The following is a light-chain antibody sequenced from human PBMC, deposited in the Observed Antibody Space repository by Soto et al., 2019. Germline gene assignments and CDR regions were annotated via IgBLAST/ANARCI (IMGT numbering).Light chain of an antibody. Sequence: DIQMTQSPSSVSASVGDRVTITCRASQGISSRLAWYQQKPGKAPNFLIYAASNLQGGVPSRFSGSGSETDFTLTIGSLQPEDFATYYCQQANSFPLTFGGGTKVEIK. CDR1: QGISSR. CDR2: AAS. J-gene: IGKJ4*01. CDR3: QQANSFPLT. V-gene: IGKV1-12*01.